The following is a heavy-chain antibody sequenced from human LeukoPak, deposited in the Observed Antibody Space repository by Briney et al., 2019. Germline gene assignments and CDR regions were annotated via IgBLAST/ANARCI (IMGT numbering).Heavy chain of an antibody. D-gene: IGHD2-15*01. CDR3: ARPGLECSGGSCYSGFDY. CDR2: IYYSGST. V-gene: IGHV4-39*01. J-gene: IGHJ4*02. Sequence: SETLSLTCTVSGGSISSSSYYWGWIRQPPGKGLEWIGSIYYSGSTYYNPSLKSRVTISVDTSKNQFSLKLSSVTAADTAVYYCARPGLECSGGSCYSGFDYWGQGTLVTVPS. CDR1: GGSISSSSYY.